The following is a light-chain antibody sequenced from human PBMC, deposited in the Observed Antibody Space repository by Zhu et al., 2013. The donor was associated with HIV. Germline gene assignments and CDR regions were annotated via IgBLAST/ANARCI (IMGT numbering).Light chain of an antibody. CDR1: SSDVGGYNY. V-gene: IGLV2-14*01. CDR3: SSYTSTNTLV. J-gene: IGLJ2*01. Sequence: QSALTQPASVSGSPGQSITISCTGTSSDVGGYNYVSWYQQHPGKAPKFMIYEVSNRPSGVSNRFSGSKSGNTASLTISGLQAEDEADYYCSSYTSTNTLVFGGGTKLTVL. CDR2: EVS.